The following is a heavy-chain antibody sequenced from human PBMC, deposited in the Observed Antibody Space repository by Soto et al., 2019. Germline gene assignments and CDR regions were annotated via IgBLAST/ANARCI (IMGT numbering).Heavy chain of an antibody. CDR1: GFTFRTYA. J-gene: IGHJ4*02. D-gene: IGHD3-10*01. CDR3: AKDQSTGEIDY. CDR2: IAYDGSNT. Sequence: GGSLSLSCAACGFTFRTYAMHWVRQAPGKGPEWVAFIAYDGSNTYYADSVKGRFTISRENSKSTLYVQMNSLRPEDTAVYYCAKDQSTGEIDYWGQGTLATVSS. V-gene: IGHV3-30*18.